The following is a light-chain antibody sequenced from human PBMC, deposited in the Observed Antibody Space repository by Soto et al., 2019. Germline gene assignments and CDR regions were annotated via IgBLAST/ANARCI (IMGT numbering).Light chain of an antibody. CDR2: DVS. CDR1: SSDVGGYNY. CDR3: SSYTPSSTYV. J-gene: IGLJ1*01. Sequence: QSALTQPASVSGSPGQSITISCTGTSSDVGGYNYVSWYQQYPGKAPKLMIYDVSSRPSGVSNRFSGSKSGNTASLTIYGLQAEYEADYHCSSYTPSSTYVFGTGTKLTVL. V-gene: IGLV2-14*03.